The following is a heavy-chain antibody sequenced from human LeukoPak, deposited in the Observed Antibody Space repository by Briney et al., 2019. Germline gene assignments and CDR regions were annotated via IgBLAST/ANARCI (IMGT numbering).Heavy chain of an antibody. V-gene: IGHV3-48*04. CDR3: ARGGIPHYSDNTGYFFGQF. CDR1: GFSFNTHS. CDR2: ISISGSSR. Sequence: PGGSLRLSCAASGFSFNTHSMTWVRLAPGKGLEWLSFISISGSSRHYADSVKGRFTISRDNAENSVYLQMNRMRPEDTAVYYCARGGIPHYSDNTGYFFGQFWGQGTRVTVSS. J-gene: IGHJ4*02. D-gene: IGHD3-22*01.